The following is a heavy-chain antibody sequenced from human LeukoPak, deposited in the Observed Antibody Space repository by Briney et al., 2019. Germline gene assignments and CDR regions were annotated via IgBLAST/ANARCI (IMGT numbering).Heavy chain of an antibody. V-gene: IGHV1-2*02. CDR1: GYTFTGYY. Sequence: GASVKVSCKASGYTFTGYYMHRVRQAPGQGFEWMGWINPNSGGTNYAQKFQGRATMTRDTSISTAYMELSRLRSDDTAVYYCARDPGYSGYDYYFDYRGQGTLVTVSS. CDR3: ARDPGYSGYDYYFDY. J-gene: IGHJ4*02. CDR2: INPNSGGT. D-gene: IGHD5-12*01.